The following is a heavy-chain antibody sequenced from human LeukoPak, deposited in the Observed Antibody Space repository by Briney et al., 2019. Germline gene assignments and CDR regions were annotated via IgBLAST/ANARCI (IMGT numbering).Heavy chain of an antibody. Sequence: GGSLRLSCEASGFTFSSYWMTWVRQAPGKGLECVANINEDGSAKFYVASGKGRFMISRDNAKNSLYLQMNSLRDEDTAVYYCARDVNGFDIWGQGTLVTVSS. CDR1: GFTFSSYW. V-gene: IGHV3-7*04. D-gene: IGHD1-1*01. CDR2: INEDGSAK. CDR3: ARDVNGFDI. J-gene: IGHJ3*02.